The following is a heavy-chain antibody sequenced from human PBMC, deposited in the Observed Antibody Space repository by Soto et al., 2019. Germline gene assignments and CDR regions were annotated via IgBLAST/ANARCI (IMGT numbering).Heavy chain of an antibody. D-gene: IGHD4-17*01. CDR2: ISSSSSTI. Sequence: GSLRLSCAASGFTFSSYSMNWVRQAPGKGLEWVSYISSSSSTIYYADSVKGRFTISRDNSKNTLYLQMNSLRAEDTAVYYCAKDQTSYGDYPLSSDYWGQGTLVTVSS. J-gene: IGHJ4*02. CDR1: GFTFSSYS. V-gene: IGHV3-48*01. CDR3: AKDQTSYGDYPLSSDY.